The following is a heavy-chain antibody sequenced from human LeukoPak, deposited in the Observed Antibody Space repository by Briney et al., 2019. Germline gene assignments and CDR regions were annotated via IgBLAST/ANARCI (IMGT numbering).Heavy chain of an antibody. D-gene: IGHD2-2*01. CDR1: GGTFGSYA. CDR3: ARRWKGPGAYYYYMDV. CDR2: IIPIFATA. V-gene: IGHV1-69*13. Sequence: ASVKVSCKASGGTFGSYAITWVRQAPGQGLEWMGGIIPIFATANYAQKFQGRVTITADESTSTAYMELSSLRSEDTAVYYCARRWKGPGAYYYYMDVWGKGTTVTVSS. J-gene: IGHJ6*03.